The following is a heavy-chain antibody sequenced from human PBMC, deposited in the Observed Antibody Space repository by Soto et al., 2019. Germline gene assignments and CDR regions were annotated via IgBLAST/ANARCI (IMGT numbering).Heavy chain of an antibody. Sequence: GGSLRLPCAASGFTFSSYAMSWVRQAPGKGLEWVSAISGSGGSTYYADSVKGRFTISRDNSKNTLYLQMNSLRAEDTAVYYCAKDPTQYSSGWDYWGQGTLVTVSS. CDR2: ISGSGGST. CDR3: AKDPTQYSSGWDY. J-gene: IGHJ4*02. V-gene: IGHV3-23*01. D-gene: IGHD6-19*01. CDR1: GFTFSSYA.